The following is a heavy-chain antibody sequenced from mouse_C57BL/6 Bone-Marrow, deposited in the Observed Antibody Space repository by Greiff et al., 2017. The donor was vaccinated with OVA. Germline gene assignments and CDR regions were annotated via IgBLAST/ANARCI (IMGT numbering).Heavy chain of an antibody. D-gene: IGHD3-2*02. Sequence: EVQVVESGPGLVKPSQSLSLTCSVTGYSITSGYYWNWIRQFPGNKLEWMGYISYDGSNNYNPSLKNRISITRDTSKNQFFLKLNSVTTEDTATYYCARDDSSGPYYAMDYWGQGTSVTVSS. CDR1: GYSITSGYY. V-gene: IGHV3-6*01. CDR2: ISYDGSN. CDR3: ARDDSSGPYYAMDY. J-gene: IGHJ4*01.